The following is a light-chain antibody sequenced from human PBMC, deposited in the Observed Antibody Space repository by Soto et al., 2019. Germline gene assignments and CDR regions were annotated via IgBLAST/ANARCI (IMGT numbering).Light chain of an antibody. CDR2: SNN. Sequence: QPVLTQPPSASGTPGQGVTISCSGSSSNIGSNIVNWYQQLPGTAPKLLIYSNNQRPSGVPDRFSGSKSGTSASLAISGLQSEDEADYYCAAWDDSLNGVVFGGGTKLTVL. CDR1: SSNIGSNI. J-gene: IGLJ2*01. CDR3: AAWDDSLNGVV. V-gene: IGLV1-44*01.